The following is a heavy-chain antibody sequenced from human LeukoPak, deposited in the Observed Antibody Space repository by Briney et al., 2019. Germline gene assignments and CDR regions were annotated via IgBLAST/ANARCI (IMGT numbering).Heavy chain of an antibody. D-gene: IGHD4-17*01. CDR1: GFTFSSYD. J-gene: IGHJ4*02. Sequence: GGSLRLSCAASGFTFSSYDMHWVRQATGKGLEWVSLIGTVGDTYYPGSVKGRFTISRENAKNSLYLQMNSLRAGDTAVYYCARFNGDASSFDYWGQGTLVTASS. CDR2: IGTVGDT. CDR3: ARFNGDASSFDY. V-gene: IGHV3-13*01.